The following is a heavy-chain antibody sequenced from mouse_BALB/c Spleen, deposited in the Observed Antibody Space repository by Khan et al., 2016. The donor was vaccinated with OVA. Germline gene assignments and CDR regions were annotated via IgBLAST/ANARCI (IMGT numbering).Heavy chain of an antibody. CDR1: GYTFTTYW. J-gene: IGHJ2*01. Sequence: QVQLQQSGAELAKPGASVKMPCKASGYTFTTYWMHWIKQRPGQGLEWIGYINPTSGYTDYNEKFKDRATLSADKSSSTAYMQLTSLTSEDSAVYYCTRDRIDYWGQGTTLTVSS. CDR2: INPTSGYT. CDR3: TRDRIDY. V-gene: IGHV1-7*01.